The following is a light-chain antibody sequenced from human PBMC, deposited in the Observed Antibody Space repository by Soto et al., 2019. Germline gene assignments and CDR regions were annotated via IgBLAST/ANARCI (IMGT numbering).Light chain of an antibody. Sequence: ELTQPPSVSVAPGQTATITCGGPNIGSRSVHWYQLKPRQAPVLVVFDDSDRPSGIPERFSGSNSGNTATLTINRVEGGDEADYFCQVWDSNTDHLFGGGTKLTVL. J-gene: IGLJ2*01. CDR1: NIGSRS. V-gene: IGLV3-21*02. CDR3: QVWDSNTDHL. CDR2: DDS.